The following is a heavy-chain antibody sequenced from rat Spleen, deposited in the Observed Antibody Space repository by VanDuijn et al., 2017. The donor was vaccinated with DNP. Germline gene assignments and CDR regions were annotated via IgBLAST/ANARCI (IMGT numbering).Heavy chain of an antibody. CDR3: ATSSYYGYDYGFAY. J-gene: IGHJ3*01. CDR1: GFTFSKYG. V-gene: IGHV5S13*01. D-gene: IGHD1-7*01. CDR2: ISTSGGVT. Sequence: EVHLVESGGGLVQPGRSLKLSCVASGFTFSKYGMAWVRQAPTKGLEWVASISTSGGVTYYRDSVKGRFTISRDNAESTLYLQMDSLRSEDTATYYCATSSYYGYDYGFAYWGQGTLVTVSS.